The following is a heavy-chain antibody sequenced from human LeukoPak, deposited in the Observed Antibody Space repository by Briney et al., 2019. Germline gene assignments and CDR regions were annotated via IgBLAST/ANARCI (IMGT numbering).Heavy chain of an antibody. CDR2: VFYNGAT. CDR1: GGSISSSIYY. CDR3: ARGAGPSSADYFDS. V-gene: IGHV4-39*01. Sequence: PSETLSLTCIVSGGSISSSIYYWAWVRQPPGKGLEWIGTVFYNGATQYNPSLRGRVTISIDTSKNQFFLKLSSVTAADTAVFYCARGAGPSSADYFDSWGQGTLVTVSS. J-gene: IGHJ4*02.